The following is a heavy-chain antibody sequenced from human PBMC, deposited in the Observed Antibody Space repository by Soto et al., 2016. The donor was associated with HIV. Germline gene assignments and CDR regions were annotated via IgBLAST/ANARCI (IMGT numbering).Heavy chain of an antibody. Sequence: QVQLQQWGAGLLKPSETLSLRCAVYGASFSGSYWSWVRQSPTRGLEWIGDINYSGTANYNLSLKSRVTMSVDTSKNQFSXKLTSVTAADTATYYCTRVAWSAAVGTWNYFYSGMDVWGQGTRSSFP. J-gene: IGHJ6*02. CDR2: INYSGTA. CDR3: TRVAWSAAVGTWNYFYSGMDV. V-gene: IGHV4-34*02. D-gene: IGHD6-13*01. CDR1: GASFSGSY.